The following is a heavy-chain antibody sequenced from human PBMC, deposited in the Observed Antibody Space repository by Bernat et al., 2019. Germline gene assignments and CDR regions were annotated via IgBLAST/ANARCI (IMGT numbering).Heavy chain of an antibody. CDR1: GFTFSSYS. V-gene: IGHV3-21*05. D-gene: IGHD3-3*01. J-gene: IGHJ6*03. CDR3: ARDPRYDCWSGYYNYYYYYMDV. Sequence: EVQLVESGGGLVKPGGSLRLSCAASGFTFSSYSMNWVRQAPGKGLEWVSYISSSSSYIYYADSVKGRFTISRDNAKNSLYLQMNSLRAEDTAVYYCARDPRYDCWSGYYNYYYYYMDVWGKGTTVTVSS. CDR2: ISSSSSYI.